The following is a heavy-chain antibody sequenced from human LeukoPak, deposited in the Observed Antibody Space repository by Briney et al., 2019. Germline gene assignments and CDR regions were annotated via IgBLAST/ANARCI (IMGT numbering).Heavy chain of an antibody. V-gene: IGHV3-30*02. J-gene: IGHJ4*02. CDR2: IWSSGTVK. CDR1: GFTFSDSG. D-gene: IGHD6-25*01. CDR3: AKDTRIGYQPEI. Sequence: QPGGSLRLSCVGSGFTFSDSGMHWVRQAPGKGLEWVAIIWSSGTVKYYADSVQGRFTISRDNSKNTLYLHMNSLRPTDTAVYYCAKDTRIGYQPEIWGQGTLVTVSS.